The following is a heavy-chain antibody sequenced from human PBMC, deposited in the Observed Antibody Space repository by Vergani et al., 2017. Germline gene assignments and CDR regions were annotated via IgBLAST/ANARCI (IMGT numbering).Heavy chain of an antibody. Sequence: EVQLLESGGGLVQPGGSRRLSCAGAGFTFDTSTMAYVRQAPGKGLEWVSTISSGGGDIFYADSVKGRFTISRDNSKNTLFLQMNSLKDEDTAVYYCTTAWGVYYLHGEYFQYWGRGTLVSVSS. CDR1: GFTFDTST. D-gene: IGHD3-10*01. CDR2: ISSGGGDI. J-gene: IGHJ1*01. V-gene: IGHV3-23*01. CDR3: TTAWGVYYLHGEYFQY.